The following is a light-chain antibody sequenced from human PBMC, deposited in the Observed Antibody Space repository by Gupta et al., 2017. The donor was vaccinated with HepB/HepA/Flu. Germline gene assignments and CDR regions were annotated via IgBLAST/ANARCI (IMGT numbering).Light chain of an antibody. J-gene: IGKJ3*01. CDR2: AAS. CDR3: QNYNSVPCT. CDR1: HDVGTY. Sequence: DIQMTQSPPSLSASVGDRVTITCRASHDVGTYLAWYRQKPGKVPEVLIFAASTLQSGVPSRFSGSGSGTYFTLTIINLQPDDLATYYCQNYNSVPCTFGPGTTLDLK. V-gene: IGKV1-27*01.